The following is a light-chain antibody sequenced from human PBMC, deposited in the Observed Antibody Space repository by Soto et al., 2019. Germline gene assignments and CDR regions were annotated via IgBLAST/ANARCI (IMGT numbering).Light chain of an antibody. J-gene: IGKJ4*01. CDR3: QXXXNWPXT. CDR1: QSVSSN. V-gene: IGKV3-15*01. CDR2: GAS. Sequence: EIVMTQSPATLSVSPGERATLSCRASQSVSSNLAWYQQKPGQAPRLLIYGASTRATGIPARFSGSGSGTQFTLTXSSLQSXDXAXXYXQXXXNWPXTFGGGTKVEIK.